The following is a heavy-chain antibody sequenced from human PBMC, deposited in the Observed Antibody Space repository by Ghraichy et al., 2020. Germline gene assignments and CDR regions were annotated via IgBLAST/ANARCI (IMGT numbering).Heavy chain of an antibody. CDR3: ARDPLEGRSIAAAGLYGMDV. V-gene: IGHV3-33*01. D-gene: IGHD6-13*01. CDR2: IWYDGSNK. J-gene: IGHJ6*02. Sequence: GGSLRLSCAASGFTFSSYGMHWVRQAPGKGLEWVAVIWYDGSNKYYADSVKGRFTISRDNSKNTLYLQMNSLRAEDTAVYYCARDPLEGRSIAAAGLYGMDVWGQGTTVTVSS. CDR1: GFTFSSYG.